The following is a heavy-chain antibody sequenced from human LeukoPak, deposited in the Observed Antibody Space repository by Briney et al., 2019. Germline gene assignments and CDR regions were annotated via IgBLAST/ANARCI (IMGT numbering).Heavy chain of an antibody. CDR1: GYTFTSYA. J-gene: IGHJ4*02. D-gene: IGHD3-22*01. Sequence: ALVKVSCKASGYTFTSYAMHWVRQAPGQRLEWMGWINAGNGNTKYSQKFQGRVTITRDTSASTAYMELSSLRSEDTAVYYCARDGWSAYYYDSSGPYEGYFDYWGQGTLVTVSS. CDR2: INAGNGNT. V-gene: IGHV1-3*01. CDR3: ARDGWSAYYYDSSGPYEGYFDY.